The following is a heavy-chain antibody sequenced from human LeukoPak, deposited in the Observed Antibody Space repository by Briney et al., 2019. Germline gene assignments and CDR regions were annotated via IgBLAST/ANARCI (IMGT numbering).Heavy chain of an antibody. CDR2: ISSSSSYI. CDR3: ARDPTGELKLDY. D-gene: IGHD1-26*01. J-gene: IGHJ4*02. Sequence: GGSLRLSCAASGLTFSSYSMNWVRQAPGKGLEWVSSISSSSSYIYYADSVKGRFTISRDNAKNSLYLQMNSLRAEDTAVYYCARDPTGELKLDYWGQGTLVTVSS. CDR1: GLTFSSYS. V-gene: IGHV3-21*01.